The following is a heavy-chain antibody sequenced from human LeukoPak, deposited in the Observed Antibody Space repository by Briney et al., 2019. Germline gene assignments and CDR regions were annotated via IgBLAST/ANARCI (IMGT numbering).Heavy chain of an antibody. CDR3: ARERDGRFFDY. CDR1: GLTFRSFW. V-gene: IGHV3-7*01. D-gene: IGHD5-24*01. Sequence: GGSLRLSCAVSGLTFRSFWMSWVGQAPGKGLEGVANINQDGSEKYFVDSVRGRFTISRDNSKNSLHLQMNTLRAEDTAVYYCARERDGRFFDYWGQGTLVTVSS. J-gene: IGHJ4*02. CDR2: INQDGSEK.